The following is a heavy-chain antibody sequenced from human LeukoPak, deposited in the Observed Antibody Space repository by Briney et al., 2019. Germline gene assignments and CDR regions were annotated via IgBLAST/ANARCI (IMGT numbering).Heavy chain of an antibody. D-gene: IGHD6-6*01. Sequence: SETLSLTCAVYGGSFSGYYWSWIRQPPGKGLEWIGEINHSGSTNYNPSLKSRVTISVDTSKNQFSLKLSSVTPADTAVYYCARGWGRAFVAARPHFDYWGQGTLVTVSS. J-gene: IGHJ4*02. CDR3: ARGWGRAFVAARPHFDY. CDR1: GGSFSGYY. CDR2: INHSGST. V-gene: IGHV4-34*01.